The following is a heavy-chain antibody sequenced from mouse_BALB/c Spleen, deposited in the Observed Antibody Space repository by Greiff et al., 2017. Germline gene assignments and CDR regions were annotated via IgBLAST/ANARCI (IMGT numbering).Heavy chain of an antibody. CDR1: GYTFSSYW. CDR2: ILPGSGST. J-gene: IGHJ3*01. V-gene: IGHV1-9*01. CDR3: ARITGPRGIAY. Sequence: QVQLQQSGAELMKPGASVKISCKATGYTFSSYWIEWVKQRPGHGLEWIGEILPGSGSTNYNEKFKGKATFTADTSSNTAYMQLSSLTSEDSAVYYCARITGPRGIAYWGQGTLVTVSA. D-gene: IGHD4-1*01.